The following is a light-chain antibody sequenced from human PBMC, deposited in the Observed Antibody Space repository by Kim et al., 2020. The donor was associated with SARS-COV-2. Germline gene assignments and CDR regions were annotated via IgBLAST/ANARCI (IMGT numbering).Light chain of an antibody. J-gene: IGKJ1*01. V-gene: IGKV1-5*03. Sequence: ASVGATVTITCRASQSISSRLAWYQQKPGKAPNLLIYKASSLESGVPSRFSGSESGTEFTLTISSLQPDDFATYYCQQYNSFPRTFGQGTKVEIK. CDR2: KAS. CDR1: QSISSR. CDR3: QQYNSFPRT.